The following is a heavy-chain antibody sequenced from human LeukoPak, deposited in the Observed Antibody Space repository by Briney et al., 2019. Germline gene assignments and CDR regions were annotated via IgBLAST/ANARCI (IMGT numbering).Heavy chain of an antibody. J-gene: IGHJ3*02. CDR3: ARDWGSSWYGRDDAFDI. Sequence: ASVKVSCKASGYTFTSYGISWVRQAPGQGLEWMGWISAYNGNTNYAQKLQGRVTMTTDTSTSTAYMELRSLRSDDTAVYYCARDWGSSWYGRDDAFDIWGQGTTVTVSS. CDR2: ISAYNGNT. V-gene: IGHV1-18*01. CDR1: GYTFTSYG. D-gene: IGHD6-13*01.